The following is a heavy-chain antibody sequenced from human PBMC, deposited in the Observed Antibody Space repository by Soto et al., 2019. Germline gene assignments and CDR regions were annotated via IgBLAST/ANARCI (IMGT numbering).Heavy chain of an antibody. D-gene: IGHD2-15*01. CDR3: ARDQCEGGSCYWFDP. V-gene: IGHV4-34*01. J-gene: IGHJ5*02. CDR1: GGSFSGYY. CDR2: IDQSGST. Sequence: SETLSLTCAVYGGSFSGYYWNWLRQPPGEGLEWIGKIDQSGSTNYNPSLKSRVTMSVDTSRSQFSLKLSSVTAADTAVYYCARDQCEGGSCYWFDPWGQGTLVTVSS.